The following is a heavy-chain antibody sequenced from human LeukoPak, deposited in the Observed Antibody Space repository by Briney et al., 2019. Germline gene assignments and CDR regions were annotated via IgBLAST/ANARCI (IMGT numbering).Heavy chain of an antibody. D-gene: IGHD4-17*01. CDR3: ARHRGAHFDY. V-gene: IGHV4-39*01. CDR1: GGSISSSSYY. CDR2: IYYSGST. Sequence: SETLSLTCTVSGGSISSSSYYWGWIRQPPGTGLEWIGSIYYSGSTYYNPSLKSRVTISVDTSKNQFSLKLSSVTAADTAVYYCARHRGAHFDYWGQGTLVTVSS. J-gene: IGHJ4*02.